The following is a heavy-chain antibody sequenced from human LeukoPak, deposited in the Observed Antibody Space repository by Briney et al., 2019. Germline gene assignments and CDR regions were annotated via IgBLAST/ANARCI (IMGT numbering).Heavy chain of an antibody. V-gene: IGHV4-59*05. CDR1: GGSISSYY. D-gene: IGHD6-13*01. CDR2: IYYSGST. J-gene: IGHJ6*03. Sequence: PSETLSLTCTVSGGSISSYYWSWIRQPPGKGLEWIGSIYYSGSTYYNPSLKSRVTISVDTSKNQFSLKLSFVTAADTAVYYCARLRRQLVGGNYYYYMDVWGKGTTVTVSS. CDR3: ARLRRQLVGGNYYYYMDV.